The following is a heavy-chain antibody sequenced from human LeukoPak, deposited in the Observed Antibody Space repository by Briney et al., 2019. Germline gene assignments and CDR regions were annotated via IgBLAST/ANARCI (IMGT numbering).Heavy chain of an antibody. Sequence: PGKSLRLSCATSGFTFGNYWMSWLRQAPGKGLVWVSRIRSDGGATTYAESVKGRFTISRDNARNTLYLQMNSLRVDDTAVYYCAKSDWFDPCGRGILVTVSS. CDR1: GFTFGNYW. CDR2: IRSDGGAT. V-gene: IGHV3-74*01. CDR3: AKSDWFDP. J-gene: IGHJ5*02.